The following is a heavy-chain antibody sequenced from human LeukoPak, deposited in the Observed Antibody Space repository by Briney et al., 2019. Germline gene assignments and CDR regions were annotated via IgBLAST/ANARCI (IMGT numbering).Heavy chain of an antibody. CDR2: IKQDGSEK. V-gene: IGHV3-7*05. D-gene: IGHD3-3*01. Sequence: GGSLRLSCAASGFTFSSYWMSWVRQAPGKGLEWVANIKQDGSEKYYVDSAKGRFTISRDNAKNSLYVQMNSLRAEDTAVYYCARWTAGYDFWSGQYGGFDYWGQGTLVTVSS. CDR3: ARWTAGYDFWSGQYGGFDY. CDR1: GFTFSSYW. J-gene: IGHJ4*02.